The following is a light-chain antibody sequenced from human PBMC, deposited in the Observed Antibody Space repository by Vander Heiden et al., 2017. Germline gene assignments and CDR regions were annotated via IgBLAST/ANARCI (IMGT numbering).Light chain of an antibody. CDR3: QLYGSSPLFT. CDR2: DAS. V-gene: IGKV3-20*01. J-gene: IGKJ3*01. CDR1: QNGRNNS. Sequence: EIVLTQSPGIVFLCPGERATLSFRASQNGRNNSLAWYQQKPGQAPRRLLFDASTRATGITDRFRGSGFGTDFTLTSNRLEPEDFAVYYCQLYGSSPLFTFGPGTKVDIK.